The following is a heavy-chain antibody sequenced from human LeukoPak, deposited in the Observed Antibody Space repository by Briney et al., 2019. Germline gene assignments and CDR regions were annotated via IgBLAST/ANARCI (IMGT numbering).Heavy chain of an antibody. Sequence: GGSLRLSCAASGFTFSRYGMHWVRQAPGKGLEWVAVIWEDGSNIYYADSVKGRFTISRDNAKKSLYLQMNSLRAEDTAVYYCASGVNYFDYWGQGTLVTVSS. CDR2: IWEDGSNI. CDR1: GFTFSRYG. D-gene: IGHD3-3*01. CDR3: ASGVNYFDY. J-gene: IGHJ4*02. V-gene: IGHV3-33*03.